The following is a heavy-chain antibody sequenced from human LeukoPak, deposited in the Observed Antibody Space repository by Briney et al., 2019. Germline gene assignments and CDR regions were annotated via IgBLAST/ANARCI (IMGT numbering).Heavy chain of an antibody. Sequence: GGSLRLSCAASGFTVISNYMSWARQAPGKGREWVSAIYTGGSTYYAGSVKGRFTISRDNSKNTLYLQMNSLRAEDTAVYYCARNLYYYDSSGYYYYWGQGTLVTVSS. CDR1: GFTVISNY. V-gene: IGHV3-66*01. D-gene: IGHD3-22*01. J-gene: IGHJ4*02. CDR2: IYTGGST. CDR3: ARNLYYYDSSGYYYY.